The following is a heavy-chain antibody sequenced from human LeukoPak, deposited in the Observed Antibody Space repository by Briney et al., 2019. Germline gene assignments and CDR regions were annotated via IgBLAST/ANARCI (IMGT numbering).Heavy chain of an antibody. CDR2: TYYSGST. J-gene: IGHJ4*02. CDR3: AREGYSSSWSPIDY. D-gene: IGHD6-13*01. V-gene: IGHV4-59*01. CDR1: GGSISSYY. Sequence: PSETLSLTCTVSGGSISSYYWSWIRQPPGKGLGWIGYTYYSGSTNYNPSLKSRVTISVDTSKNQFSLKLSSVTAADTAVYYCAREGYSSSWSPIDYWGQGTLVTVSS.